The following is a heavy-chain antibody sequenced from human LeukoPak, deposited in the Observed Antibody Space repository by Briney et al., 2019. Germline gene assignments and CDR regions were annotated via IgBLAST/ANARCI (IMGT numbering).Heavy chain of an antibody. V-gene: IGHV3-30*04. Sequence: HPGRSLRLSCAASGFTFSSYAMHWVRQAPGKGLEWVAVISYDGSNKYYADSVKGRFTISRDNSKNTLYLQMNSLRAEDTAVYYCARVGGELRGFDYWGQGTLVTVSS. CDR2: ISYDGSNK. CDR1: GFTFSSYA. CDR3: ARVGGELRGFDY. J-gene: IGHJ4*02. D-gene: IGHD1-26*01.